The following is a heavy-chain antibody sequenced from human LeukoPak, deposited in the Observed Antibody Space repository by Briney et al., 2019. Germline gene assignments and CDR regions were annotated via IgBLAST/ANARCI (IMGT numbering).Heavy chain of an antibody. CDR2: ISGDANPI. Sequence: GGSLRLSCAASGFTFSGYYMTWIHQAPGKGVEWVSYISGDANPIHYAAAVKGRFTISRDNAKNSLYLQMNSLRAEDTALYYCARGGAQGMDVWGQGTTVTVS. V-gene: IGHV3-11*01. D-gene: IGHD1-26*01. CDR1: GFTFSGYY. J-gene: IGHJ6*02. CDR3: ARGGAQGMDV.